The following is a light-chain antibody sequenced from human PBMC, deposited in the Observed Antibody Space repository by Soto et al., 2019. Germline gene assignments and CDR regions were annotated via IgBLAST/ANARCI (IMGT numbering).Light chain of an antibody. J-gene: IGLJ3*02. CDR1: RSDVGGYKY. Sequence: QSALTQPRSVSGSPGQSVTISCTGTRSDVGGYKYVSWYQHHPGKAPKVMIYDVSKRPSGVPDRFSGSKSGNTASLTISGRRAEDEADYYCCSYAGTYTWVFGGGTKLTVL. V-gene: IGLV2-11*01. CDR2: DVS. CDR3: CSYAGTYTWV.